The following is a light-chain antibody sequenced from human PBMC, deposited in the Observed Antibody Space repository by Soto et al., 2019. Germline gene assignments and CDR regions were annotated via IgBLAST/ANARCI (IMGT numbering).Light chain of an antibody. J-gene: IGLJ2*01. Sequence: QSALTQSRSVSGSPGQSVTISCTGTSSDVGGYNYVSWYQQYPGKAPKPMIFDVTKRPSGVPDRFSGSKSGNTASLTISGLQAEDEADYYCCSYAGSYSLVFGGGTKLTVL. CDR1: SSDVGGYNY. V-gene: IGLV2-11*01. CDR3: CSYAGSYSLV. CDR2: DVT.